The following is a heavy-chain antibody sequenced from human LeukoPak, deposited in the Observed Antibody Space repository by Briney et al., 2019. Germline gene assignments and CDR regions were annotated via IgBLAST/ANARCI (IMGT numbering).Heavy chain of an antibody. CDR2: INHSGRT. J-gene: IGHJ6*02. CDR3: ASSRETTVTSPYYYYYYGMDV. Sequence: SETLSLTCAVYGGSFSGYYWSWVRQPPGEGLEWIGEINHSGRTNYNPSLKSRVTISVDTSKNQFSLKLSSVTAADTAVYYCASSRETTVTSPYYYYYYGMDVWGQGTTVTVSS. V-gene: IGHV4-34*01. D-gene: IGHD4-17*01. CDR1: GGSFSGYY.